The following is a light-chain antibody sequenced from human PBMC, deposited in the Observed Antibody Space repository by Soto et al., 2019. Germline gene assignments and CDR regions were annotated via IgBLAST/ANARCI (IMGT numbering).Light chain of an antibody. Sequence: QSVLTQPPSASGTPGQRVTISCSGSSSNIGRNYVYWYQQLPGTAPKLLIYRNDQRPSGVPDRLSGSKSGTSASLAISGLRSEDEAEYYCAAWDDSLSGLYVFGTGTKVTVL. CDR1: SSNIGRNY. V-gene: IGLV1-47*01. CDR3: AAWDDSLSGLYV. CDR2: RND. J-gene: IGLJ1*01.